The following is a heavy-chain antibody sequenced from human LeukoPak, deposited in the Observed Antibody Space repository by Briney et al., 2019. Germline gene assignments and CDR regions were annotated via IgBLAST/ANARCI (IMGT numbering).Heavy chain of an antibody. CDR1: GGSISSYY. V-gene: IGHV4-4*09. J-gene: IGHJ4*02. CDR3: ARGGGFGSPPAY. CDR2: IYTSGST. Sequence: PSETLSLTCTVSGGSISSYYWSWIRQPPGKGLEWIGYIYTSGSTNYNPSLKSRVTISVDTTNNQFSLKLNSVTAADTAVYYCARGGGFGSPPAYWGQGTLVTVSS. D-gene: IGHD3-10*01.